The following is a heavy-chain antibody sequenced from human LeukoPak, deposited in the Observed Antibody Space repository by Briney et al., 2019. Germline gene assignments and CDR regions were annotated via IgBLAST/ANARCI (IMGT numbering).Heavy chain of an antibody. CDR2: INPNSGGT. CDR3: ARSLYGSGSYPHDY. CDR1: GYAFTGYY. J-gene: IGHJ4*02. Sequence: GASVKVSCKASGYAFTGYYMHWVRQAPGQGLEWMGWINPNSGGTNYAQKFQGRVTMTRDTSISTAYMELSRLRSDDTAVYYCARSLYGSGSYPHDYWGQGTLVTVSS. D-gene: IGHD3-10*01. V-gene: IGHV1-2*02.